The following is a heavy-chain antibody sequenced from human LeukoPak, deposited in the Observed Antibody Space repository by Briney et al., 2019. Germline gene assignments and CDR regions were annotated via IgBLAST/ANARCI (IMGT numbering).Heavy chain of an antibody. Sequence: GGTLRLSCAASGFTFSSYAMSWVRQAPGKGLEWVSVISDSGGGTYYADSVKGRFTISRDNSKNTLYLQMNSLRAEDTAVYYCAKYIAYCGGDCYSAFDYWGQGTLVTVSS. CDR3: AKYIAYCGGDCYSAFDY. CDR2: ISDSGGGT. V-gene: IGHV3-23*01. CDR1: GFTFSSYA. D-gene: IGHD2-21*02. J-gene: IGHJ4*02.